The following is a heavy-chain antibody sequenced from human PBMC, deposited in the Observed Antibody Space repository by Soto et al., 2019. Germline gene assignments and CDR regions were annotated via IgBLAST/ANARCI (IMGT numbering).Heavy chain of an antibody. CDR3: ARDPGGGVSSRFAP. V-gene: IGHV3-21*01. CDR2: ISSSSSYI. Sequence: PGGSLRLSCAASGFTFSIYSMNWVRQAPGKGLEWVSFISSSSSYIYYADSVKGRFTISRDNAKNSLYLQMNSLRAEDTAVYYCARDPGGGVSSRFAPWGQGTLVTVSS. D-gene: IGHD2-15*01. CDR1: GFTFSIYS. J-gene: IGHJ5*02.